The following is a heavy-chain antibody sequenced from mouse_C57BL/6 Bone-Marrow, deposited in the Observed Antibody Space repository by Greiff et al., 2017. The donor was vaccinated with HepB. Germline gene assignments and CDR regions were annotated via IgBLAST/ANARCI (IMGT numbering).Heavy chain of an antibody. Sequence: EVKLMESGGGLVQPGGSLKLSCAASGFTFSDYYMYWVRQTPEKRLEWVAYISNGGGSTYYPDTVKGRFTISRDNAKNTLYLQMSRLKSEDTAMYYCARHLLRGYFDYWGQGTTLTVSS. CDR1: GFTFSDYY. V-gene: IGHV5-12*01. CDR3: ARHLLRGYFDY. CDR2: ISNGGGST. D-gene: IGHD1-1*01. J-gene: IGHJ2*01.